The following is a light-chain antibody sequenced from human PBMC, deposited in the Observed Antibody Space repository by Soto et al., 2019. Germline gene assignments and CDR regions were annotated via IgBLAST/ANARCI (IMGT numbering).Light chain of an antibody. Sequence: QSALTQPPSVSGSPSQSITISGTGTSSDVGGYNYVSWYQHHPGKAPKLMIYDVSNRPSGVSNRFSGSKSGNTASLTISGLQPEDEADYYCSSYTTSNTRQIVFGTGTKVTVL. CDR2: DVS. CDR1: SSDVGGYNY. CDR3: SSYTTSNTRQIV. V-gene: IGLV2-14*03. J-gene: IGLJ1*01.